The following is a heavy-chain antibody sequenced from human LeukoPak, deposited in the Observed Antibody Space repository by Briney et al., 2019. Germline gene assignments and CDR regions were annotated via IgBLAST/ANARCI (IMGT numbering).Heavy chain of an antibody. CDR1: GFTVSSNY. J-gene: IGHJ1*01. CDR2: IYSGGST. D-gene: IGHD6-19*01. V-gene: IGHV3-53*01. Sequence: GGSLRLSCAASGFTVSSNYMSWVRQAPGNGLEWVSVIYSGGSTYYADSVKGRFTISRDNSKNTLYLQMNSLRAEDTAVYYCARVYSSGSRAFQHWGQGTLVTVSS. CDR3: ARVYSSGSRAFQH.